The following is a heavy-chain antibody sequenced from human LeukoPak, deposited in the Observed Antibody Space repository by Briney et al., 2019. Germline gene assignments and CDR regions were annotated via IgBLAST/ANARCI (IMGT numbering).Heavy chain of an antibody. CDR1: GFTVSSNY. J-gene: IGHJ4*02. Sequence: GGSLRLYCAASGFTVSSNYMSWVRQAQGMGLKWVSVIYSGGSTYYANSVKGRFTISRDNSKNTLYLQMNSLRAEDTAVYYCARDQGGPRDYWGQGTLVTVSS. CDR3: ARDQGGPRDY. CDR2: IYSGGST. D-gene: IGHD2-15*01. V-gene: IGHV3-53*01.